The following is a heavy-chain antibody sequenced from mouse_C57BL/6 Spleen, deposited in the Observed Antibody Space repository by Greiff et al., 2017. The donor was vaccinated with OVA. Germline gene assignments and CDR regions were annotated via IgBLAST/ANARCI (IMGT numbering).Heavy chain of an antibody. CDR3: TRVYDYAWFAY. J-gene: IGHJ3*01. Sequence: EVKLVESGGGLVQPGGSMKLSCVASGFTFSNYWMNWVRQSPEKGLEWVAQIRLKSDNYATHYAESVKGRFTISRDDSKSSVYLQMNNLRAEDTGIYYCTRVYDYAWFAYWGQGTLVTVSA. D-gene: IGHD2-4*01. CDR2: IRLKSDNYAT. CDR1: GFTFSNYW. V-gene: IGHV6-3*01.